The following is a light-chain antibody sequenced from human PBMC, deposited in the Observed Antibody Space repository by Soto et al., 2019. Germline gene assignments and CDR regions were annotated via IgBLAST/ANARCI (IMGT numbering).Light chain of an antibody. J-gene: IGKJ4*01. CDR3: QQASSFPLT. CDR2: AAS. CDR1: QGIVNW. Sequence: DIQMTQSPSFVSASVGDRVTITCRASQGIVNWLAWYQQKPGTAPKLLISAASSLQTGVPSRFSGSGSGTDFTLTISTLQPEDFATYYCQQASSFPLTFGGGTNVEIK. V-gene: IGKV1-12*01.